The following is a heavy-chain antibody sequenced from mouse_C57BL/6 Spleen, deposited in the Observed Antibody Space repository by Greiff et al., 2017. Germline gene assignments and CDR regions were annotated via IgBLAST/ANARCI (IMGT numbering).Heavy chain of an antibody. V-gene: IGHV5-6*01. CDR2: ISSGGSYT. D-gene: IGHD3-3*01. CDR3: ARGGRGPDYFDY. Sequence: EVKVVESGGDLVKPGGSLKLSCAASGFTFSSYGMSWVRQTPDKRLEWVATISSGGSYTYYPDSVKGRFTISRDNAKNTLYLQMSSLKSEDTAMYYCARGGRGPDYFDYWGQGTTLTVSS. CDR1: GFTFSSYG. J-gene: IGHJ2*01.